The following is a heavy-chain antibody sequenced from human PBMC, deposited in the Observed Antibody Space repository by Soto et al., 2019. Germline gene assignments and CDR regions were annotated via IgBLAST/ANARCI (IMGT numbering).Heavy chain of an antibody. V-gene: IGHV3-23*01. CDR2: ISGSGGSA. Sequence: EVQLLESGGGLVQPGGSLRLSCAASGFTFSNYGMSWVRQAPGKGLEWVSVISGSGGSAYYADSVKGRFTLSRDNSKNTVYLQMNSLRAEDTAVYYCAKDSPVGVPLMRDLHDWGQGTLVTVS. CDR1: GFTFSNYG. D-gene: IGHD2-8*01. J-gene: IGHJ1*01. CDR3: AKDSPVGVPLMRDLHD.